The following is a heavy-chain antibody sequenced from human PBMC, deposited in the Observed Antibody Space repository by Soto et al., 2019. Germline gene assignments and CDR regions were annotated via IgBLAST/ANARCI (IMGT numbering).Heavy chain of an antibody. CDR3: AINQNWSGYYSYYYGMDV. Sequence: QVQLVQSGAEVKKPGASVKVSCKASGYTFTSYGISWVRQAPGQGLEWMGWISAYNGNTNYAQKLQGRVTMTTDTSRSTAYMELRSLRSDDTAVYYCAINQNWSGYYSYYYGMDVWGQGTTVTVSS. CDR2: ISAYNGNT. V-gene: IGHV1-18*04. J-gene: IGHJ6*02. D-gene: IGHD3-3*01. CDR1: GYTFTSYG.